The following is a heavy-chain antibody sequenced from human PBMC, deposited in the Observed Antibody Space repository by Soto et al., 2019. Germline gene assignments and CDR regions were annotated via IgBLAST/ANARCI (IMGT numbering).Heavy chain of an antibody. J-gene: IGHJ4*02. CDR1: GFIFSTYA. Sequence: PSETLSLTCATSGFIFSTYAITWVRQAPGKGLEWISYISKSSSSTYYADSVKGRFTISRDNAKNSLFLQMSSLRDEDTAVYFCVRDPDGLTDFDYWGQRTQVTVSS. CDR3: VRDPDGLTDFDY. V-gene: IGHV3-48*02. D-gene: IGHD2-2*03. CDR2: ISKSSSST.